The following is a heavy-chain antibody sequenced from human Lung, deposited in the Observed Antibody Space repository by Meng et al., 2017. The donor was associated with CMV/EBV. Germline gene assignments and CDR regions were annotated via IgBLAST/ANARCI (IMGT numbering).Heavy chain of an antibody. CDR1: GFTFSSFG. V-gene: IGHV3-30*02. Sequence: GGSXRLXCATSGFTFSSFGMNWVRQAPGKGLEWVALIRYDGSNEYYADSVRGRFTISRDISKNTLYLEMNSLRLDDTAVYYCARDSSTGFYYFDYWGQGTMVTLL. J-gene: IGHJ4*02. CDR3: ARDSSTGFYYFDY. CDR2: IRYDGSNE. D-gene: IGHD6-19*01.